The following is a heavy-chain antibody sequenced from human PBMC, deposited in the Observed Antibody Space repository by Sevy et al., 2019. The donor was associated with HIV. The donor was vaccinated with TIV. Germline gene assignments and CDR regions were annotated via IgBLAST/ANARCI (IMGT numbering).Heavy chain of an antibody. J-gene: IGHJ4*02. CDR1: GGTFSSYA. V-gene: IGHV1-69*13. Sequence: ASVKVSCKASGGTFSSYAISWVRQAPGQGLEWMGGIIPIFGTANYAQKFQGRVTITADESTSTAYMELGSLRSEDTAVYYCARGSGYCSGGSCYYNDYWGQGTLVTVSS. CDR2: IIPIFGTA. CDR3: ARGSGYCSGGSCYYNDY. D-gene: IGHD2-15*01.